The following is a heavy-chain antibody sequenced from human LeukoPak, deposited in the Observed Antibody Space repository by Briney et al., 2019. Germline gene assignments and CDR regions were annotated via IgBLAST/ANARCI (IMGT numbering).Heavy chain of an antibody. CDR3: ARKVAGASLYDY. V-gene: IGHV4-4*07. J-gene: IGHJ4*02. CDR1: GGSISSYY. D-gene: IGHD6-19*01. Sequence: PSETLSLTCTVSGGSISSYYWTWIRQPAGKGLEWIGRFYSTGSTNYNPSLKSRVTISVDTSKNQFSLKLSSVTAADTAVYYCARKVAGASLYDYWGQGTLVTVSS. CDR2: FYSTGST.